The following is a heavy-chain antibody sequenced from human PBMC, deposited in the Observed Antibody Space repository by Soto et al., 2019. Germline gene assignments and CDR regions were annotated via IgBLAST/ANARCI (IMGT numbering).Heavy chain of an antibody. J-gene: IGHJ6*02. V-gene: IGHV3-48*02. CDR1: GFTFSSSS. D-gene: IGHD5-18*01. CDR2: ISSSSSTI. Sequence: SLRLSRAASGFTFSSSSMDWVRQAPGKGLEWVSYISSSSSTIYYADSVKGRFTISRDNAKNSLYLQMNSLRDEDTAVYYCARHPYTAMVIYYYGMDVWGQGTTVTVSS. CDR3: ARHPYTAMVIYYYGMDV.